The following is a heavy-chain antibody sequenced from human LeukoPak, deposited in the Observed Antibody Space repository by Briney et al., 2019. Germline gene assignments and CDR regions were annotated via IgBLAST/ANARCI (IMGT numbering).Heavy chain of an antibody. CDR3: ARERVPYYDFWSGYSSASWVL. CDR1: GYTFTNYG. D-gene: IGHD3-3*01. CDR2: IIVYNGNT. J-gene: IGHJ4*02. V-gene: IGHV1-18*01. Sequence: ASVKVSCKASGYTFTNYGVSWVRQAPGQGLEWMGWIIVYNGNTNYAQKLQGRVTMTTDTSTSTAYMELRSLRSDDTAVYYCARERVPYYDFWSGYSSASWVLWGQGTLVTVSS.